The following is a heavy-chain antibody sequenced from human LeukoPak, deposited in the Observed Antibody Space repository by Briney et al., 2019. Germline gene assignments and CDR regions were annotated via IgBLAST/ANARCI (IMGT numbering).Heavy chain of an antibody. CDR2: TYYSGST. J-gene: IGHJ4*02. V-gene: IGHV4-59*08. CDR1: GGSISSYY. D-gene: IGHD5-12*01. CDR3: ARHDRGYSGYDYYYFDY. Sequence: SETLSLTCTVSGGSISSYYWSWIRQPPGKGLEWIGYTYYSGSTNYNPSLKSRVTISIDTSKNQFSLKLSSVTAADTAVYYCARHDRGYSGYDYYYFDYWGQGTLVTVSS.